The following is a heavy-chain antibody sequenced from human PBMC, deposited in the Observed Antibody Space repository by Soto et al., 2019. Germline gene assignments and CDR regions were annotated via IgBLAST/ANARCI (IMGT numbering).Heavy chain of an antibody. CDR3: ARDTGYCSGGSCSIDY. D-gene: IGHD2-15*01. CDR1: GFIFSDYD. J-gene: IGHJ4*02. Sequence: GGSLRLSCAAAGFIFSDYDLTWVRQAPWKGLEWFSYSSSSGSTIDYADSVKGRFTISRDNTKNSLYLQMNSLRAEDTAVYYCARDTGYCSGGSCSIDYWGPGTLVTVSS. V-gene: IGHV3-48*03. CDR2: SSSSGSTI.